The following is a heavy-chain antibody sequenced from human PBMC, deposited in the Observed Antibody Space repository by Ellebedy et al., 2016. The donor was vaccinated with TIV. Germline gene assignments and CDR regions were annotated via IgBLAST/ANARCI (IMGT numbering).Heavy chain of an antibody. CDR1: GFTFKNAW. Sequence: GESLKISCAAPGFTFKNAWMNWVRQAPGKGLEWVGRIESQRDGGSTASAAPVKGRFTISRDDSKNTVYMEMNSLKIEDTAVYYCTAGVFVTTWDYWGQGTLVTVSS. CDR2: IESQRDGGST. D-gene: IGHD4-17*01. CDR3: TAGVFVTTWDY. J-gene: IGHJ4*02. V-gene: IGHV3-15*07.